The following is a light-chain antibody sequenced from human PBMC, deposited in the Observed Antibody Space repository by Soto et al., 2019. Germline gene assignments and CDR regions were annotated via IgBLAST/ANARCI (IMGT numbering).Light chain of an antibody. V-gene: IGLV2-14*01. CDR3: SSYTSSGTYV. CDR2: DVS. J-gene: IGLJ1*01. Sequence: QSVLTQPASVSGSPGQSIATSCTGTSSDVGGYNYVSWYQQHPGKAPKLMIYDVSNRPSGVSNRFSGSKSGNTASLTISGLRAEDEADYYCSSYTSSGTYVFGTGTKVTVL. CDR1: SSDVGGYNY.